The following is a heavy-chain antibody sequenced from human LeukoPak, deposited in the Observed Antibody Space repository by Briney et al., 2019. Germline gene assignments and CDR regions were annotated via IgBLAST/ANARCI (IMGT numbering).Heavy chain of an antibody. J-gene: IGHJ4*02. CDR3: ARGLGRGVDY. CDR1: GGSISSGGYY. CDR2: IYHSGST. Sequence: PSETLSLTCTVSGGSISSGGYYWSWIRQPPGKGLEWIGYIYHSGSTYYNPSLKSRVTKSVDRSKNQFSLKLSSVTAADTAVYYCARGLGRGVDYWGQGTLVTVSS. D-gene: IGHD7-27*01. V-gene: IGHV4-30-2*01.